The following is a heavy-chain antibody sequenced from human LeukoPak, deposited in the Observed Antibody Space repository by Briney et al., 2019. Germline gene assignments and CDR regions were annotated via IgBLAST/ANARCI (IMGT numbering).Heavy chain of an antibody. Sequence: PGGSLRLSCVASGFIFSSNSMNWVRQAPGKGLELVSHIRSSGSNMYYADSVKGRFTISRDNSKNTLYLQMNSLRAEDTAVYYCAKEAPPVTGTVYWGQGTLVTVSS. V-gene: IGHV3-48*01. CDR2: IRSSGSNM. J-gene: IGHJ4*02. D-gene: IGHD1-20*01. CDR1: GFIFSSNS. CDR3: AKEAPPVTGTVY.